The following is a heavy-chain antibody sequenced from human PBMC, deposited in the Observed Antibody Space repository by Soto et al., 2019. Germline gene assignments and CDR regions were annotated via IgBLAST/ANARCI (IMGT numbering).Heavy chain of an antibody. V-gene: IGHV3-73*01. J-gene: IGHJ3*02. D-gene: IGHD3-22*01. CDR1: GFTFSGSA. Sequence: QPVGSLRLSCAASGFTFSGSAMHWVRQASGKGLEWVGRIRSKANSYATAYAASVKGRFTISRDDSKNTAYLQMNSLKTEDTAVYYCTSRAYYYDSSGYYRDAFDIWGQGTMVTVSS. CDR2: IRSKANSYAT. CDR3: TSRAYYYDSSGYYRDAFDI.